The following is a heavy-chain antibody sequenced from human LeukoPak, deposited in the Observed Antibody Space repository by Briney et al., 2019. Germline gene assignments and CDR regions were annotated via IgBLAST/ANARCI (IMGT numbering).Heavy chain of an antibody. CDR1: GFTFSRHD. J-gene: IGHJ4*02. Sequence: GGSLRLSCAASGFTFSRHDMHWVRQAPGKGLEWVAVIWYDGSNKDYADSVKGRFTISRDNSRNTVYLQMNGLRDDDTAMYYCATGAWYGSGSWGYWGQGTLVTVAS. CDR3: ATGAWYGSGSWGY. D-gene: IGHD3-10*01. V-gene: IGHV3-33*01. CDR2: IWYDGSNK.